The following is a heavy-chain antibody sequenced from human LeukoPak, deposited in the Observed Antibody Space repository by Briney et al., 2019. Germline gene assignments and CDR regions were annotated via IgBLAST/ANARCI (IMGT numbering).Heavy chain of an antibody. J-gene: IGHJ4*02. CDR1: GGSFSGYY. Sequence: SETLSLTCAVYGGSFSGYYWNWIRQPPGKGLEWIGEIKHSGSTNYNPSLKSRVTISVDTSKSQFSLPLNSVTAADTAVQYRARGPVWAIAARPFDSWEERTLVTVSS. D-gene: IGHD6-6*01. V-gene: IGHV4-34*01. CDR2: IKHSGST. CDR3: ARGPVWAIAARPFDS.